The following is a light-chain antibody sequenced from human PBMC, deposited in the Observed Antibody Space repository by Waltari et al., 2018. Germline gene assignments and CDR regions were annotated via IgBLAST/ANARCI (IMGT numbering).Light chain of an antibody. CDR1: QSVSSSY. J-gene: IGKJ2*01. V-gene: IGKV3-20*01. Sequence: EVVLTQSPGTLPLSQGDGATLSCRASQSVSSSYLAWYQQKPGQTPRLLIYSTSRRATGIPDRFSGSGSGTDFTLTISRLEPEDFAVYYCQYYGSSYTFGQGTKLEIK. CDR3: QYYGSSYT. CDR2: STS.